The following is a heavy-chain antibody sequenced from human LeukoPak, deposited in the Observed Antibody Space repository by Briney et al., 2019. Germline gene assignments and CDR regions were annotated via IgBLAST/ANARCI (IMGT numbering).Heavy chain of an antibody. CDR3: ARVIAVVGTEDY. J-gene: IGHJ4*02. CDR1: GYTFTSYG. CDR2: ISASKHDT. Sequence: GASVKVSCKASGYTFTSYGISWVRQAPGQGLEWMGWISASKHDTNYAQKLQGRVIMTTDTSTSTAYMELRSLRSDDTAVYYCARVIAVVGTEDYCGQGTLVTVSS. V-gene: IGHV1-18*01. D-gene: IGHD6-19*01.